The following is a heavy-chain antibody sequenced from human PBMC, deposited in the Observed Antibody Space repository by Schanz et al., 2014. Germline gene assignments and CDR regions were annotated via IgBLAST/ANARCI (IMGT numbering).Heavy chain of an antibody. CDR1: GYTFTSYS. CDR3: ARIGGSVFDY. V-gene: IGHV1-46*01. J-gene: IGHJ4*02. CDR2: INPSGGST. Sequence: QVQLVQSGAEVKKPGASVKVSCEASGYTFTSYSMHWVRQAPGQGLEWMGIINPSGGSTSYAQKFQGRVTMTRDTSTSTVYMELSSLRSEDTAVYYCARIGGSVFDYWAQGTLVNVSS. D-gene: IGHD3-10*01.